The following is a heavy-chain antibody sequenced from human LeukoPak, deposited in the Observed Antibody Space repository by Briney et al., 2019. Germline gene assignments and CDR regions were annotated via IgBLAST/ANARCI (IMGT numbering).Heavy chain of an antibody. Sequence: SETLSLTCAVYGGSFSGYYWSWIRQPPGKGLEWIGYIYYSGSTNYNPSLKSRVTISVDTSKNQFSLKLSSVTAADTAVYYCASWGGYGLFDYWGQGTLATVSS. CDR1: GGSFSGYY. CDR2: IYYSGST. J-gene: IGHJ4*02. D-gene: IGHD3-16*01. CDR3: ASWGGYGLFDY. V-gene: IGHV4-59*01.